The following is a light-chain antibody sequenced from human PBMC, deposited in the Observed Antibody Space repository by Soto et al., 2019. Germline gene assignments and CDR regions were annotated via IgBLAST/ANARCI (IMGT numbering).Light chain of an antibody. CDR1: NMGSKS. CDR3: QVWDSSSDHPVV. V-gene: IGLV3-21*02. CDR2: DDS. J-gene: IGLJ2*01. Sequence: VLTQPPSVSVAPGQTARFTWGGNNMGSKSVHWYQQKPGQAPVLVVYDDSDRPSGIPERFSGSNSGNTATLTISRVEAGDEADYYCQVWDSSSDHPVVFGGGTKLTVL.